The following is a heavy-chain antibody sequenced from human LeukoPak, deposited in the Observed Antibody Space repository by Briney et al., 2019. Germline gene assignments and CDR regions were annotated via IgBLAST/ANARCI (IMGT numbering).Heavy chain of an antibody. V-gene: IGHV3-33*06. D-gene: IGHD3-3*01. CDR3: AKSFWESDYYFGLDV. J-gene: IGHJ6*02. Sequence: PGGSLRLSCAASGFTFSSYGMHWVRQAPGKGLEWVAILWYDGSDKYYADSVKGRFTISRDNSKNTLYLQMNSLRAEDTAVYYCAKSFWESDYYFGLDVWGQGTTVTVSS. CDR1: GFTFSSYG. CDR2: LWYDGSDK.